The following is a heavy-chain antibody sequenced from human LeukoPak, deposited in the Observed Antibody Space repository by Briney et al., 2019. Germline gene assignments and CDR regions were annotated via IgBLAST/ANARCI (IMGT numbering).Heavy chain of an antibody. CDR2: ISSSRSDT. D-gene: IGHD1-26*01. CDR1: GFSFSDYY. Sequence: GGSLRLSCAASGFSFSDYYMSWIRQAPGKGLEWVSYISSSRSDTNYADSVKGRFTISRDNAKNSLYLQMKSLRAEDTAVHYCARDGIQDAFDIWGQGTMVTVSS. V-gene: IGHV3-11*06. CDR3: ARDGIQDAFDI. J-gene: IGHJ3*02.